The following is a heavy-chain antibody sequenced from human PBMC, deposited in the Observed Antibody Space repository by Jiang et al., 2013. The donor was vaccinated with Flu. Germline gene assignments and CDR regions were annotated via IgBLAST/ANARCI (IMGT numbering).Heavy chain of an antibody. CDR1: RYTFTGYY. J-gene: IGHJ4*02. CDR3: ARDFNGVVVVPATAGY. CDR2: INPNSGGT. D-gene: IGHD2-15*01. Sequence: GAEVKKPGASVKVSCKASRYTFTGYYIHWVRQAPGQGLEWMGWINPNSGGTNFAQKFQGRVTMTRDTSISTAYMELTRLRSDDTAVYYCARDFNGVVVVPATAGYWGQGTLVTVSS. V-gene: IGHV1-2*02.